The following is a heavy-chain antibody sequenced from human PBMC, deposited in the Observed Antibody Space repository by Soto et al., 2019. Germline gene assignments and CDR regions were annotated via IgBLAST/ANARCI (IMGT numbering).Heavy chain of an antibody. V-gene: IGHV3-23*01. J-gene: IGHJ6*02. CDR2: LTPSGGET. CDR1: GFTFSTYA. CDR3: TSSRLGELPYYYYYGMDV. Sequence: EAQLLESGGGLVRPGGSLRLSCVASGFTFSTYAMSWVRQAPGKGLEWVSALTPSGGETFYADSVKGRFTISRDDSKNTAYLQMNSLKTEDTAVYYCTSSRLGELPYYYYYGMDVWGQGTTVTVSS. D-gene: IGHD1-26*01.